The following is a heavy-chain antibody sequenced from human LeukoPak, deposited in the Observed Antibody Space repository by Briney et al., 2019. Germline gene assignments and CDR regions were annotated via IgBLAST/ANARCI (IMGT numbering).Heavy chain of an antibody. V-gene: IGHV3-23*01. CDR1: GFTLSSYA. Sequence: GGSLILSCAASGFTLSSYAMSWVRQAPGKGLEWVSAISGSGGSTYCADSVKGRFTISRDNSKNTLYLQTNSLRAEDTAVYYCAKDGFRITMVRGVISHFDYWGQGTLVTVSS. J-gene: IGHJ4*02. CDR3: AKDGFRITMVRGVISHFDY. D-gene: IGHD3-10*01. CDR2: ISGSGGST.